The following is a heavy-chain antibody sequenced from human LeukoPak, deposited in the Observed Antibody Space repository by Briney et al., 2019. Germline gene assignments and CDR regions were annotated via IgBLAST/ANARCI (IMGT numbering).Heavy chain of an antibody. Sequence: GGSLTLSCAASGFTFSNYAMTWVRQLPGNGLEWVSSIRGGGDTFYADSVKGRFTISRDNSKNTLYLQMNSLRAEDTAVYYCARDTGTDLLVDNWGQGTLVTVYS. CDR2: IRGGGDT. V-gene: IGHV3-23*01. CDR1: GFTFSNYA. J-gene: IGHJ4*02. D-gene: IGHD2-8*02. CDR3: ARDTGTDLLVDN.